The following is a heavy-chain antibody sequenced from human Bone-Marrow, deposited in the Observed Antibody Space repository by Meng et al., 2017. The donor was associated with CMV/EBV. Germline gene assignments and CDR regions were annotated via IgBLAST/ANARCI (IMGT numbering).Heavy chain of an antibody. CDR1: GFTFLGHS. J-gene: IGHJ5*02. V-gene: IGHV1-2*02. Sequence: ASVKVSCKASGFTFLGHSLHWVRQAPGQGLEWLGWINPNNGATYYAQKFQGRVTMTRDTSTSTVYMELSSLRSEDTAVYYCARDGNRFWSGYHPQFWFDPWGQGTLVTVSS. CDR3: ARDGNRFWSGYHPQFWFDP. CDR2: INPNNGAT. D-gene: IGHD3-3*01.